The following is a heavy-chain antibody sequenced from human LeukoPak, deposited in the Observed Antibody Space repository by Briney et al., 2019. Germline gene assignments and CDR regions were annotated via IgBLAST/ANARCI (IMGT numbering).Heavy chain of an antibody. D-gene: IGHD1-14*01. CDR3: ARAPEYGLYYFDY. CDR1: GDSINSFY. J-gene: IGHJ4*02. Sequence: SETLSLTCTVSGDSINSFYWSWIRQPPGKGLEWIGNIYYSGSTYYNPSLKSRVSISVDTSKNQFSLKLTSVTAADTAVYYCARAPEYGLYYFDYWGQGTLVTVSS. V-gene: IGHV4-59*12. CDR2: IYYSGST.